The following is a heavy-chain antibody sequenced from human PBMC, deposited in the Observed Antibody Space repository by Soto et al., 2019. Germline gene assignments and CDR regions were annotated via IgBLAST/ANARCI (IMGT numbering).Heavy chain of an antibody. Sequence: QVQLVESGGGVVQPGRSLRLSCAASGFTFSSYGMHWVRQAPGKGLEWVAVISYEGSNKYYADSVKGRFTISRENSQKTLYLQMNSLRAEDTAVYYCAKEGGSWNFDYWGQGTLVTVSS. CDR3: AKEGGSWNFDY. D-gene: IGHD6-13*01. J-gene: IGHJ4*02. CDR1: GFTFSSYG. V-gene: IGHV3-30*18. CDR2: ISYEGSNK.